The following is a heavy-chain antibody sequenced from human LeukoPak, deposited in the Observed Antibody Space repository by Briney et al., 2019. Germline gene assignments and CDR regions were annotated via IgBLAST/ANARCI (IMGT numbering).Heavy chain of an antibody. CDR3: ARDRYCSGGSCYSGGWYFDL. CDR2: IIPIFGTA. Sequence: SVKVSCKASGGTFSSYAISWVRQAPGQGLEWMGGIIPIFGTANYAQKFQGRVTITADESTSTAYMELSSLRSEDTAVCYCARDRYCSGGSCYSGGWYFDLWGRGTLVTVSS. D-gene: IGHD2-15*01. V-gene: IGHV1-69*13. CDR1: GGTFSSYA. J-gene: IGHJ2*01.